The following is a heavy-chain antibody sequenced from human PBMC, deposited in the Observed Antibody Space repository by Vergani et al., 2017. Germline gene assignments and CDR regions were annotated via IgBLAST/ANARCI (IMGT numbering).Heavy chain of an antibody. V-gene: IGHV3-30*18. CDR1: GFSFSSQA. D-gene: IGHD3-10*01. CDR3: AKAGSVTSGSLQYNFYMDV. J-gene: IGHJ6*03. CDR2: ISNDGSKK. Sequence: QVQLAESGGGRVQPGRSLSLHCAASGFSFSSQAIHWVRQAPGKGLEWVELISNDGSKKYYSDSVKGRFTISRDNSKNTLDLQMNCLRTQDTAVYYCAKAGSVTSGSLQYNFYMDVWGKGTTVTVS.